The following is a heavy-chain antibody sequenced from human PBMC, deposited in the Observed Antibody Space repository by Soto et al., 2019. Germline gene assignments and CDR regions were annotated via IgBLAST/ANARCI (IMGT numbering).Heavy chain of an antibody. Sequence: PGGSLRLSCAASGFTFSSYGMHWVRQAPGKGLEWVAVIWYDGSNKYYADSVKGRFTISRDNSKNTLYLQMNSLRAEDTAVYYYARDEWLRHSAFYGSFGYWGQGTLVTVSS. D-gene: IGHD5-12*01. CDR1: GFTFSSYG. CDR3: ARDEWLRHSAFYGSFGY. J-gene: IGHJ4*02. CDR2: IWYDGSNK. V-gene: IGHV3-33*01.